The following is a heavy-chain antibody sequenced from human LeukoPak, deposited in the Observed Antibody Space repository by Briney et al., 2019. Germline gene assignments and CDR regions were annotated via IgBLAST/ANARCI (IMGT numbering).Heavy chain of an antibody. Sequence: GGSLRLSCAASGFTLSTYSLNWVRQAPGKGLEWVSSISSSSLYIYYADSVKGRFTISRDNAKNSLFLQMNSLRAEDTAVYYCARALGYSYGHHAFDIWGQGTMVTVSS. J-gene: IGHJ3*02. CDR2: ISSSSLYI. D-gene: IGHD5-18*01. V-gene: IGHV3-21*01. CDR3: ARALGYSYGHHAFDI. CDR1: GFTLSTYS.